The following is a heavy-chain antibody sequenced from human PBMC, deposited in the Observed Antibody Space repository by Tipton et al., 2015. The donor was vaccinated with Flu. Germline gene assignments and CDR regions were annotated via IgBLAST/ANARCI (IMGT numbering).Heavy chain of an antibody. Sequence: TLSLTCTVSGDSMRRDYFWGWIRQAPGKGLEWIGNIHYSGSPHYNPSLKTRVTISLDTSKRQFSLKLNSVTAADTAVYFCARGGSSSSWYYFASWGQGTLVTVSS. CDR2: IHYSGSP. CDR3: ARGGSSSSWYYFAS. V-gene: IGHV4-38-2*02. D-gene: IGHD6-13*01. CDR1: GDSMRRDYF. J-gene: IGHJ4*02.